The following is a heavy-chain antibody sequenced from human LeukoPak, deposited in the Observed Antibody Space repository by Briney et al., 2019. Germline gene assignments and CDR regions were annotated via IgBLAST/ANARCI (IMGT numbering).Heavy chain of an antibody. CDR1: GFTFSSYA. CDR3: AKATGYLL. Sequence: PGRSLRLSCAASGFTFSSYAMHWVRQAPGKGLEWVAVISYDGSNKYYADSVKGRFTISRDNSKNTLYLQMNSLRAEDTAVYYCAKATGYLLWGQGTLVIVSS. D-gene: IGHD1-14*01. J-gene: IGHJ4*02. V-gene: IGHV3-30*04. CDR2: ISYDGSNK.